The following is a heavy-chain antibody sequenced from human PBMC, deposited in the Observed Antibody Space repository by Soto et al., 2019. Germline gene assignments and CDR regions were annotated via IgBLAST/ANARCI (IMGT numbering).Heavy chain of an antibody. D-gene: IGHD3-22*01. CDR3: ARVRYYDSSDPSLFDP. V-gene: IGHV4-30-4*01. Sequence: TSETLSLTCTVSGGSISSSSYYWSWIRQPPGKGLEWIGYIYYSGSTYYNPSLKSRVTISVDTSKNQFSLKLSSVTAADTAVYYCARVRYYDSSDPSLFDPWGQGTLVTVSS. CDR2: IYYSGST. J-gene: IGHJ5*02. CDR1: GGSISSSSYY.